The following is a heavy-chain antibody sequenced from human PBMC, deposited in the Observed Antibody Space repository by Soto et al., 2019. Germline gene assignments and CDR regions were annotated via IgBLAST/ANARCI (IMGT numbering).Heavy chain of an antibody. CDR3: ARPLAETDAFDI. J-gene: IGHJ3*02. CDR1: GFTFSSDS. CDR2: ISSSSSYI. Sequence: LRXSCAASGFTFSSDSMNWVRQAPGKGLEWVSSISSSSSYIYYADSVKGRFTISRDNAKNSLYLQMNSLRAEDTAVYYCARPLAETDAFDIWGQGEMVTVSS. V-gene: IGHV3-21*01.